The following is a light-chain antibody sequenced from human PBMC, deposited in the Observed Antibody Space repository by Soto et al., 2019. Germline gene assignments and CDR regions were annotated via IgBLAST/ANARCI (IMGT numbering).Light chain of an antibody. CDR3: HQYNSYSWT. Sequence: DIQMTQSPSSLSASEGDRVTITCRASQSISSYLNWYQQKPGKAPKLLIYDASSLKSGVSSRFSGSGSGTEFTLTISSLQPDDFATYCCHQYNSYSWTFGQGTKVDIK. CDR1: QSISSY. CDR2: DAS. V-gene: IGKV1-5*01. J-gene: IGKJ1*01.